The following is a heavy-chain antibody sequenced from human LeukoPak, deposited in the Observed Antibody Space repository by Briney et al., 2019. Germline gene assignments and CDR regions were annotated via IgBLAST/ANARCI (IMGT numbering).Heavy chain of an antibody. V-gene: IGHV4-59*08. CDR2: IYYSGST. CDR1: GGSISSYY. Sequence: SETLSLTCTVSGGSISSYYWSWIRQPPGKGLEWIGYIYYSGSTNYNPSLKSRVTISVDTYKNQFSLKLSSVTAADTAVYYCARHLGPRDGYNFSWFDPWGQGTLVTVSS. D-gene: IGHD5-24*01. J-gene: IGHJ5*02. CDR3: ARHLGPRDGYNFSWFDP.